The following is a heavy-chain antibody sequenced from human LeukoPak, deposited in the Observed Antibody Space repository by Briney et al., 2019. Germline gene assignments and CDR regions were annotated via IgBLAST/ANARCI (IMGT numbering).Heavy chain of an antibody. CDR3: AQRGYSGSDY. Sequence: GGSLRLSCAASGLTFSSYWMSWVRQAPGKGLEWVANIKQDGSEKYYVDSVKGRFTISRDNAKNSLYLQMNSLRAEDTAVYYCAQRGYSGSDYWGQGTLVTVSS. J-gene: IGHJ4*02. D-gene: IGHD5-12*01. CDR1: GLTFSSYW. V-gene: IGHV3-7*01. CDR2: IKQDGSEK.